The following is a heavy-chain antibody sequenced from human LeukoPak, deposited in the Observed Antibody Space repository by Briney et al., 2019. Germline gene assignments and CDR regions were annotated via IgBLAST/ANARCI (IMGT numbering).Heavy chain of an antibody. J-gene: IGHJ6*04. CDR3: ARDHRVVPAANPYYYYGMDV. V-gene: IGHV1-46*01. CDR1: GYTFTIYY. Sequence: ASVKVSCKASGYTFTIYYMHWVRQAPGQGLEWMGIINPSGGSTSYAQKFQGRVTMTRDTSTSTVYMELSSLRSEDTAVYYCARDHRVVPAANPYYYYGMDVWGKGTTVTVSS. D-gene: IGHD2-2*01. CDR2: INPSGGST.